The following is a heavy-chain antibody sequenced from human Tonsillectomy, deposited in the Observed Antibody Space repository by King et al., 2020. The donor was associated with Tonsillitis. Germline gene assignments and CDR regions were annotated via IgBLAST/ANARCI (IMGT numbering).Heavy chain of an antibody. J-gene: IGHJ5*02. CDR3: ARHPVWWSDRRSVWFDP. CDR1: GDSISGGNYY. CDR2: VYYTGNT. D-gene: IGHD2-21*01. Sequence: QLQESGPGLVKPSGTLSLSCSVSGDSISGGNYYWGWIRQPPGQGLEWIGSVYYTGNTYYNPSLKSRVTISVDTSKNRFSLRISSVTAADTAVYYCARHPVWWSDRRSVWFDPWGQGTLVTVSS. V-gene: IGHV4-39*07.